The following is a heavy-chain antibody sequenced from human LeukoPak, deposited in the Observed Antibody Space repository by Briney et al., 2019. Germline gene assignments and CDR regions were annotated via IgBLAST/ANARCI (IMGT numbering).Heavy chain of an antibody. CDR2: ISSSGSTI. D-gene: IGHD2-2*01. CDR3: ASEGRYCSSTSCSADY. J-gene: IGHJ4*02. CDR1: GFTFSDYY. Sequence: GGSLRLSCAAYGFTFSDYYMSWIRQAPGKGLEWVSYISSSGSTIYYADSVKGRFTISRDNAKNSLYLQMNSLRAEDTAVYYCASEGRYCSSTSCSADYWGQGTLVTVSS. V-gene: IGHV3-11*04.